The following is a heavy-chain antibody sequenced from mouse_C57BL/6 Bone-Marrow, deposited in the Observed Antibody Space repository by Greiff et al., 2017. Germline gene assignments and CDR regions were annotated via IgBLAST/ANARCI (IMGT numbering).Heavy chain of an antibody. CDR2: IRNKANGYTT. CDR1: GFTFTDYY. D-gene: IGHD1-1*01. J-gene: IGHJ2*01. V-gene: IGHV7-3*01. CDR3: ARYVVATDYFDY. Sequence: EVKLVESGGGLVQPGGSLSLSCAASGFTFTDYYMSWVRQPPGKALEWLGFIRNKANGYTTEYSASVKGRFTISRDNSQSILYLQMNALRADDSATYYCARYVVATDYFDYWGQGTTLTVSS.